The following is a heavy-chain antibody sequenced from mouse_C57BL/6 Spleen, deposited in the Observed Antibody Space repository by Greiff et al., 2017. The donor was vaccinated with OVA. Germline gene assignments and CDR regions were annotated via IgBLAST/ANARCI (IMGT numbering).Heavy chain of an antibody. CDR3: ARFFYEGYAMDY. J-gene: IGHJ4*01. CDR2: IYPRSGNT. V-gene: IGHV1-81*01. CDR1: GYTFTSYG. D-gene: IGHD2-4*01. Sequence: VQLQQSGAELARPGASVKLSCKASGYTFTSYGISWVKQRTGQGLEWIGEIYPRSGNTYYNEKFKGKATLTADKSSSTAYMELRRLTSEDSAVYFCARFFYEGYAMDYWGQGTSVTVSS.